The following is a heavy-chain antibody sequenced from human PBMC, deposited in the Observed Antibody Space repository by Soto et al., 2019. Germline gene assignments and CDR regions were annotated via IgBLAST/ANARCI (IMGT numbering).Heavy chain of an antibody. D-gene: IGHD2-15*01. CDR3: ARRGGGVVLAATTPFDY. Sequence: QVPLQESGPRLVRPSGTLSLTCTVSSGSISTANWWSWVRQPPGRGLEWIGEIYHSGSTNYNLSLKSRVTLSVDKSKNQFPRRLSSVTAADTATYYCARRGGGVVLAATTPFDYWGQGTLVTVSS. V-gene: IGHV4-4*02. CDR1: SGSISTANW. J-gene: IGHJ4*02. CDR2: IYHSGST.